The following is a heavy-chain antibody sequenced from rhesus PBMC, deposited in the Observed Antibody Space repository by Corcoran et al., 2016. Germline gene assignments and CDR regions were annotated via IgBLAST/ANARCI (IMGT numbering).Heavy chain of an antibody. V-gene: IGHV4-173*01. CDR1: GDSITSTF. Sequence: QLQLQESGPGLVKPSETLTLTCAVSGDSITSTFWTWVRQPPGKGLEGIGRITGNSGDTDHNPSLRSRVSISRDTSKKHFSLSLTSLTAADTAVYYCARPSGQLVLHCWGQGVLVTVSS. CDR2: ITGNSGDT. J-gene: IGHJ4*01. D-gene: IGHD6-13*01. CDR3: ARPSGQLVLHC.